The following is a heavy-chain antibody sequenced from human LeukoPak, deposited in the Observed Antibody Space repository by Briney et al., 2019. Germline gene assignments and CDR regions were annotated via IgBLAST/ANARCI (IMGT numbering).Heavy chain of an antibody. D-gene: IGHD1-26*01. CDR2: ISSNGGST. CDR3: VKDRSGSWAFDI. J-gene: IGHJ3*02. V-gene: IGHV3-64D*09. CDR1: GFTFRSYA. Sequence: PGGSLRLSCSASGFTFRSYAMQWVRQAPGKGLEYVSAISSNGGSTYYADSVKGRFTISRDNSKNTLYLQMSSLRAEDTAVYYCVKDRSGSWAFDIWGQGTMVTVSS.